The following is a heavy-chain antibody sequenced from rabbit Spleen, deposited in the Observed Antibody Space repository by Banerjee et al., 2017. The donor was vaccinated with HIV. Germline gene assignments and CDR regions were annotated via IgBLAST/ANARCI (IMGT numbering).Heavy chain of an antibody. CDR2: IESGSSGST. Sequence: QSLEESGGDLVKPGASLTLTCTGSGFSFSSGYYICWVRQAPGKGLEWIGCIESGSSGSTYYASWAKGRFTISKTSSTTVTLQMTSLTAADMATYFCARDTGSSFSSYGMDLWGPGTLVTVS. CDR1: GFSFSSGYY. J-gene: IGHJ6*01. V-gene: IGHV1S40*01. D-gene: IGHD8-1*01. CDR3: ARDTGSSFSSYGMDL.